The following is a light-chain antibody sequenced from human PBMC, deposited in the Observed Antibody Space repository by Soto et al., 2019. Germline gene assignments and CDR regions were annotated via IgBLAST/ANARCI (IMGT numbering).Light chain of an antibody. V-gene: IGKV3-20*01. CDR1: QIFTSGY. Sequence: EVVLTQSPGTLSLSPGERATLSCRASQIFTSGYLAWYQQKPGQAPRLLIYETSSRATGIPDRFSGSGSGTDFTLTISRLEPEDFAVFYCQQYDRSPYNFSQGTKLEIK. CDR2: ETS. J-gene: IGKJ2*01. CDR3: QQYDRSPYN.